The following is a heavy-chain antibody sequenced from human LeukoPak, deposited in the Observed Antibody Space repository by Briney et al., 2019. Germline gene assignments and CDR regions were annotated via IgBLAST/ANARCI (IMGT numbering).Heavy chain of an antibody. CDR1: GYTFTSYG. J-gene: IGHJ5*02. V-gene: IGHV1-18*01. CDR3: ARDLGSSATSTNWFDP. Sequence: GASVKVSCKASGYTFTSYGISWVRQAPGQGLEWMGRISAYNGNTNYAQKLQGRVTMTTDTSTSTAYMELRSLRSDDTAVYYCARDLGSSATSTNWFDPWGQGTLVTVSS. CDR2: ISAYNGNT. D-gene: IGHD6-6*01.